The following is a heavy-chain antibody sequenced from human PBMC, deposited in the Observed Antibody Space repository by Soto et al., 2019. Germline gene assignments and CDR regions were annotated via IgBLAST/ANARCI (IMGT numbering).Heavy chain of an antibody. CDR2: IYSGGYT. CDR3: APRPGGGGY. Sequence: EVQLVESGGGLIQPGGSLRLSCAVSGFTVSNNYMSWVRQAPGKGLEGVSVIYSGGYTAYGDSVKGRFTISRDNSKNTIYLQMNSPGPAAPAFYYWAPRPGGGGYWGQGTLVTVSS. D-gene: IGHD6-6*01. CDR1: GFTVSNNY. J-gene: IGHJ4*02. V-gene: IGHV3-53*01.